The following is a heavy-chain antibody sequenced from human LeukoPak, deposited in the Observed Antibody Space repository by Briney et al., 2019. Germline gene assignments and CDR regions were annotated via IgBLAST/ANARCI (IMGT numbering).Heavy chain of an antibody. CDR3: ARDRLRYCSGGSCSTDY. D-gene: IGHD2-15*01. CDR2: ISSSSSYI. CDR1: GFTFSSNR. J-gene: IGHJ4*02. V-gene: IGHV3-21*01. Sequence: GGSLRLSCAASGFTFSSNRMNWVGRAPGKGLEGVSPISSSSSYIYYADSVKGRFTISRDNAKNSLYLQMNSLRAEDTAVYYCARDRLRYCSGGSCSTDYWGQGTLVTVSS.